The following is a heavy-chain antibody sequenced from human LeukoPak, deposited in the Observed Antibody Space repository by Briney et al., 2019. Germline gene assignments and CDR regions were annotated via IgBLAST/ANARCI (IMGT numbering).Heavy chain of an antibody. CDR1: GGSFGGYY. V-gene: IGHV4-34*01. CDR3: GREGYGDYVWFDP. J-gene: IGHJ5*02. D-gene: IGHD4-17*01. Sequence: NPSETLSLTCAVYGGSFGGYYWSWIRQPPGKGLEWIGEINHSGSTNYNPSLKSRVTISVDTSKNQFSLKLSSVTAADTAVYYCGREGYGDYVWFDPWGQGTLVTVSS. CDR2: INHSGST.